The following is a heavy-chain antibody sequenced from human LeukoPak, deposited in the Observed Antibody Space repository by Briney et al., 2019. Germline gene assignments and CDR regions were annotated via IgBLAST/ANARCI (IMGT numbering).Heavy chain of an antibody. CDR2: IYSGGST. D-gene: IGHD2-15*01. CDR1: GFTVSSNY. Sequence: HPGGSLRLSCAASGFTVSSNYMSWVRQAPGKGLEWVSVIYSGGSTYYADSVKGRFTISRDNSKNTLYLQMNSLRAEDTAVYYCARDCYYGYCSGGSSATDYWGQGTLVTVSS. CDR3: ARDCYYGYCSGGSSATDY. V-gene: IGHV3-53*01. J-gene: IGHJ4*02.